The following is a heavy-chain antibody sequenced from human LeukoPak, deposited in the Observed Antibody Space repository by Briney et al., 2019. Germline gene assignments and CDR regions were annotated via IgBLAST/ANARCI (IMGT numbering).Heavy chain of an antibody. Sequence: GGSLRLSCAASGFTFSSYAMSWVRQAPGKGLEWVSGIGHGDGTGRAYYADSVKGRFTISRDNSKNTLYLQMDSLRDEDTALYYCAKPWFGESPYGMDVWGQGTTVTVSS. J-gene: IGHJ6*02. CDR2: IGHGDGTGRA. D-gene: IGHD3-10*01. CDR3: AKPWFGESPYGMDV. V-gene: IGHV3-23*01. CDR1: GFTFSSYA.